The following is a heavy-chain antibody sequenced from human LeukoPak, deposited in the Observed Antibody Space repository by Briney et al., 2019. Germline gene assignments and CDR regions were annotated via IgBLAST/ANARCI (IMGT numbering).Heavy chain of an antibody. CDR2: INPNSGGT. V-gene: IGHV1-2*02. Sequence: ASVNVSCKASGYTFTGYYMHWVRPAPGQGREWMGWINPNSGGTNYAQKFQGRVTMTRDTSISTAYMELSTLRSDDTAVYYCERVNYDILTGYYNPVGYWGQGTLVTVSS. J-gene: IGHJ4*02. CDR3: ERVNYDILTGYYNPVGY. D-gene: IGHD3-9*01. CDR1: GYTFTGYY.